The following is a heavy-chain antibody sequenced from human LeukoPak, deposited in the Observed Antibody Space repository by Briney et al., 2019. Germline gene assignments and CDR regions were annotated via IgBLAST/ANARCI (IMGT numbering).Heavy chain of an antibody. D-gene: IGHD3-16*01. Sequence: GGSLRLSCAASGFSFSSYWMSWVRQASGKGREGVGNIQPDGSEQYPVDSVKGRFTISRDNARNSLFLQMNSLRVEDTAVYYCASQSYARFDPWGQGTLVTVSS. V-gene: IGHV3-7*01. CDR2: IQPDGSEQ. CDR3: ASQSYARFDP. J-gene: IGHJ5*02. CDR1: GFSFSSYW.